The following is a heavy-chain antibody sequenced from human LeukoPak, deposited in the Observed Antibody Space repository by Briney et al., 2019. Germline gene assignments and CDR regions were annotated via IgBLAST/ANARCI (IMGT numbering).Heavy chain of an antibody. D-gene: IGHD5-18*01. CDR1: GFTFSSYW. V-gene: IGHV3-74*01. Sequence: PGGSLRLSCAASGFTFSSYWMHWVRHAPGKGLVWVSRINSDGSSTSYADSVKGRFTISRDNAKNTLYLQMNSLRAENTAVYYCARDPGYSYGYYYYYYMDVWGKGTTVTVSS. J-gene: IGHJ6*03. CDR3: ARDPGYSYGYYYYYYMDV. CDR2: INSDGSST.